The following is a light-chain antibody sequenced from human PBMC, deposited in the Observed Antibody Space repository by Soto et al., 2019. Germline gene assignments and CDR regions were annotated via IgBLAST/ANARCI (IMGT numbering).Light chain of an antibody. CDR1: QRLSSNY. J-gene: IGKJ1*01. CDR2: GAS. V-gene: IGKV3-20*01. CDR3: EQYVTSSPRT. Sequence: IVMTQCPGTLSLSPGESATLSCRASQRLSSNYLAGHGQKPGQSPRLLXXGASSRSTVIPDRFSGSGSGTDFTLTITRLEPEDFAGYYCEQYVTSSPRTFGQGTRWIS.